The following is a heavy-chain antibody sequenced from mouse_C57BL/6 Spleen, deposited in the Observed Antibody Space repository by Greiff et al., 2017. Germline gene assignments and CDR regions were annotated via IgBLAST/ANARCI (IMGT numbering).Heavy chain of an antibody. V-gene: IGHV5-4*01. J-gene: IGHJ3*02. Sequence: EVHLVESGGGLVKPGGSLKLSCAASGFTFSSYAMSWVRQTPEKRLEWVATISDGGSYTYYPDNVKGRFTISRDNAKNNLYLQMSHLKSEDTAMYYCARALGSWGQGTLVTVSA. CDR1: GFTFSSYA. CDR2: ISDGGSYT. CDR3: ARALGS.